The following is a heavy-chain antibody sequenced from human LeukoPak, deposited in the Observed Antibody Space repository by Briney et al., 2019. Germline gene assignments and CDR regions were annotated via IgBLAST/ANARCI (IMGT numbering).Heavy chain of an antibody. CDR2: ISSSSSYI. Sequence: GGSLRLSCAASGFTFSSYSMNWVRQAPGKGLEWVSSISSSSSYIYYADSVKGRFSISRDNAENSLYLQMNSLRAEDTAVYYCAREGGRITGTPSDVWGKGTTVTVSS. D-gene: IGHD1-20*01. CDR3: AREGGRITGTPSDV. CDR1: GFTFSSYS. V-gene: IGHV3-21*01. J-gene: IGHJ6*04.